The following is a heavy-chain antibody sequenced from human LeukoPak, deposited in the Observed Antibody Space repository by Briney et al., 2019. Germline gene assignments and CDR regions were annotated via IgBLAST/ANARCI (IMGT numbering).Heavy chain of an antibody. CDR2: ISAYNGNT. CDR1: GYTFTSYG. CDR3: AGYSSGWYENAFDI. V-gene: IGHV1-18*01. J-gene: IGHJ3*02. Sequence: ASVKVSCKASGYTFTSYGISWVRQAPGQGLEWMGWISAYNGNTNYAQKLQGRVTMTTDTSTSTAYMELRSLRSDDTAVYYCAGYSSGWYENAFDIWGQGTMVTVSS. D-gene: IGHD6-19*01.